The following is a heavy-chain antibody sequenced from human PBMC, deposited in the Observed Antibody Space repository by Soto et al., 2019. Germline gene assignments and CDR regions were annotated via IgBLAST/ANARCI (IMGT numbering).Heavy chain of an antibody. CDR2: ISGSGGST. J-gene: IGHJ6*03. Sequence: GGSLRLSCAASGFTFSSYAMSWVRQAPGKGLEWVSAISGSGGSTYYADSVKGRFTISRDNSKNTLYLQMNSLRAEDTAVYYCAKDRQLVTDYYYYYYMDVWGKGTTVTVSS. D-gene: IGHD6-6*01. CDR3: AKDRQLVTDYYYYYYMDV. V-gene: IGHV3-23*01. CDR1: GFTFSSYA.